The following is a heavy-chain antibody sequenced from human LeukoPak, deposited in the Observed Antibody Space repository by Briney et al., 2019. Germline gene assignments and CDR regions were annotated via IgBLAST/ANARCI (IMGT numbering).Heavy chain of an antibody. CDR2: INSDGSST. D-gene: IGHD6-19*01. Sequence: PGGSLRLSCAASGFTFHKYRMHWVRQAPGKGLLWVSRINSDGSSTTYADPVKGRFTISRDNAKNTLYLQMNSLRVEDTAVYYCARDSGYTSGYYKAVDYWGQGTLVTVS. V-gene: IGHV3-74*01. CDR3: ARDSGYTSGYYKAVDY. CDR1: GFTFHKYR. J-gene: IGHJ4*02.